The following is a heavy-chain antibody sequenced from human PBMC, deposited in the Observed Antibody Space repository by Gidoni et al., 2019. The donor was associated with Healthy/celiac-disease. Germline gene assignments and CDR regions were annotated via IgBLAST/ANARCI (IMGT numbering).Heavy chain of an antibody. D-gene: IGHD6-19*01. CDR3: ARGRSGWPPYGMDV. J-gene: IGHJ6*04. CDR1: GFTFSSYS. CDR2: ISSSSSYI. Sequence: EVQLVESGGGLVKAGGSMRLACAACGFTFSSYSMNWVRQAPGKGLEWVSSISSSSSYIYYADSVKGLFTISRDNAKNSLYLQMNSLRAEDTAVYYCARGRSGWPPYGMDVWGKGTTVTVSS. V-gene: IGHV3-21*01.